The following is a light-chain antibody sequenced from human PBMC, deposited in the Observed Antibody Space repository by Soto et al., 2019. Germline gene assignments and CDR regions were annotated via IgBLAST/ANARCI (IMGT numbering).Light chain of an antibody. CDR1: QSVSSSY. CDR2: GAS. V-gene: IGKV3-20*01. J-gene: IGKJ1*01. Sequence: EIVLTQSPGTLSLSPGERATLSCRASQSVSSSYLAWYQQKPGQAPRLLIYGASSRATGIPDRFSGSGSGADFTLTISRLEPEDFAVYYCQQYSSSPGGTFGQGTKVEIQ. CDR3: QQYSSSPGGT.